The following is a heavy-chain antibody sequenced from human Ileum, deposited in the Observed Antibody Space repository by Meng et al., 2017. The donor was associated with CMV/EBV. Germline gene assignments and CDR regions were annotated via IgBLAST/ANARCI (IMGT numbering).Heavy chain of an antibody. J-gene: IGHJ4*02. Sequence: GESLKISCAASGFNFINAWMTWVRQAPGEGLEWVGRIKSDTDGGATDYAAPVKGRFSISRDDSKYTLYLQMSSLKNEDTAVYYCTTNSGTYPDSYWGQGALVTVSS. D-gene: IGHD1-26*01. CDR3: TTNSGTYPDSY. V-gene: IGHV3-15*01. CDR1: GFNFINAW. CDR2: IKSDTDGGAT.